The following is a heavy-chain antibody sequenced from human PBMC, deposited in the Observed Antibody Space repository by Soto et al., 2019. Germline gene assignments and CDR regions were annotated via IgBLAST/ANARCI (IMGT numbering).Heavy chain of an antibody. J-gene: IGHJ4*02. V-gene: IGHV1-2*02. D-gene: IGHD6-13*01. CDR3: VRGSAGGGAY. CDR2: INPRCDVT. Sequence: QVQLEQSGAEVKKPGASVKVSCKASGYTFTAYFLHWVRQVPGQGFEWMAWINPRCDVTDYAQKFQGRVTVTRDTAISTVYMELNNMTFNDTAVYYCVRGSAGGGAYWGKGTRVVVSS. CDR1: GYTFTAYF.